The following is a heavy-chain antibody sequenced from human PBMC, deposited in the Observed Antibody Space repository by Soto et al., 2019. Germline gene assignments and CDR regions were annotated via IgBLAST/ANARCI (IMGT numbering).Heavy chain of an antibody. CDR2: VYYTGST. D-gene: IGHD3-22*01. J-gene: IGHJ5*02. CDR1: GGSINNYY. CDR3: ARYSPPKKSYDSNPGWFDP. Sequence: QVQLQESGPGLVKPSETLSLTCTVSGGSINNYYWTWIRQSPGRGLEWIGYVYYTGSTNYNPSLKSRVTMSLDTSRNQFSLSLSSVTAADTAIYFCARYSPPKKSYDSNPGWFDPWGQGTLLAVSS. V-gene: IGHV4-59*01.